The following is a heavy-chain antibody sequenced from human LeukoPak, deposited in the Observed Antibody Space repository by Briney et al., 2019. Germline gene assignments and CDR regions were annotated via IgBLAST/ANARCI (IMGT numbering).Heavy chain of an antibody. CDR3: AKIQGSGWHYYYGMDV. Sequence: GGSLRLSCAASGFTFSSYWMSWVRQAPGKGLEWVANIKQDGSEKYYVDSVKGRFTISRDNAKNSLYLQMNSLRAEDTAVYYCAKIQGSGWHYYYGMDVWGQGTTVTVSS. CDR2: IKQDGSEK. CDR1: GFTFSSYW. D-gene: IGHD6-19*01. V-gene: IGHV3-7*01. J-gene: IGHJ6*02.